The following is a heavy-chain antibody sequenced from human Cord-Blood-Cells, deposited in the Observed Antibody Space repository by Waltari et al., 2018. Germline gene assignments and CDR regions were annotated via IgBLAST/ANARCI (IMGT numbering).Heavy chain of an antibody. J-gene: IGHJ4*02. CDR3: ARDRDWNFDY. CDR2: ISTSSSTI. CDR1: GFTSRSYS. Sequence: EVQLVESGGGLVQPGGSLRHSCAASGFTSRSYSMNWVRQAPGKGLAWVSYISTSSSTIYYADSVKGRFTISRDNAKNSLYLQMNSLRDEDTAVYYCARDRDWNFDYWGQGTLVTVSS. D-gene: IGHD1-1*01. V-gene: IGHV3-48*02.